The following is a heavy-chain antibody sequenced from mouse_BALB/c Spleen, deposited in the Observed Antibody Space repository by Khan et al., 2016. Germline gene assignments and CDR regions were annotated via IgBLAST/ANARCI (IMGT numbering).Heavy chain of an antibody. CDR2: ISSGGSYT. Sequence: EVELVESGGGLVKPGGSLKLSCAASGFNFSSYTMSWVRQTPEKRLEWVATISSGGSYTYYPDNMKGRFTISRDNAKNTLYLQMSSLKSEDTAMYCCTRDSSGGFAYWGQGTLVTVSA. V-gene: IGHV5-6-4*01. CDR1: GFNFSSYT. CDR3: TRDSSGGFAY. D-gene: IGHD3-1*01. J-gene: IGHJ3*01.